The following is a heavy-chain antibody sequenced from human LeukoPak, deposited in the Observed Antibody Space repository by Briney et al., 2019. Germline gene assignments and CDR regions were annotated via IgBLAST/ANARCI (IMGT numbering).Heavy chain of an antibody. CDR1: GYTFTSYF. CDR2: INPSGGST. CDR3: ARDVGSWYAGNWFDP. J-gene: IGHJ5*02. D-gene: IGHD6-13*01. Sequence: ASVKVSCKASGYTFTSYFMHWVRQAPGQGLEWMGIINPSGGSTSYAQKFQGRVTMTRDTSTSTAYMELSSLRSEDTAVYYCARDVGSWYAGNWFDPWGQGTLVTVSS. V-gene: IGHV1-46*01.